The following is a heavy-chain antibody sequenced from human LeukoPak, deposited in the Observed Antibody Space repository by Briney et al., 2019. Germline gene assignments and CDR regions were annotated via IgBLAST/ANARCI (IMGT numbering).Heavy chain of an antibody. V-gene: IGHV4-4*07. J-gene: IGHJ4*02. CDR3: ARERPSRYYFDY. D-gene: IGHD1-14*01. CDR2: IYTSGST. CDR1: GGSFSSYY. Sequence: PSETLSLTCTVSGGSFSSYYWNWIRQPAGKGLEWIGRIYTSGSTNSNPSFKSRVTMSVDTSKNQFSLRLASVTAADTAVYYCARERPSRYYFDYWGQGTLVTVSS.